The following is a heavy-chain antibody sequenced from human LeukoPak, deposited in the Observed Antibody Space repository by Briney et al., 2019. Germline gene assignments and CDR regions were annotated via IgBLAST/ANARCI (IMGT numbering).Heavy chain of an antibody. J-gene: IGHJ4*02. V-gene: IGHV3-7*01. Sequence: GGSLRLSCAASGFTFSSYWMTWVRQAPGKGLEWVANIKQDGSEKYYVDSVKGRFTISKDNAKSSLYLQMDSLRAEDTAVYYCARAIGKSEGYWGQGTLVTVSS. CDR3: ARAIGKSEGY. CDR1: GFTFSSYW. CDR2: IKQDGSEK. D-gene: IGHD4-23*01.